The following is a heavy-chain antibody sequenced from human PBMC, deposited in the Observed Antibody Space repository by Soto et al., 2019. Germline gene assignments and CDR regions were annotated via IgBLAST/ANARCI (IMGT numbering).Heavy chain of an antibody. V-gene: IGHV4-30-2*01. J-gene: IGHJ6*02. CDR1: GGSISSGGYS. CDR2: IYHSGST. D-gene: IGHD4-17*01. Sequence: QLQLQESGSGLVKPSQTLSLTCAVSGGSISSGGYSWSWIRQPPGKGLEWIGYIYHSGSTYYNPSLKSRVTISVDRSKNQFALKLSSVTAADTAVYYCARAHYGDYGYGMDVWGQGTTVTVSS. CDR3: ARAHYGDYGYGMDV.